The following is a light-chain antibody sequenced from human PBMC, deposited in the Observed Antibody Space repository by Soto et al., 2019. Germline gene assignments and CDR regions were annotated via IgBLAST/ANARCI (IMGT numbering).Light chain of an antibody. J-gene: IGKJ1*01. Sequence: EIVMTQSPATLSVSPGERVTLSCRASQTISDKLAWYQQRPGQAPRLLIYRASTRATGIPARFTGSESGTEFTLTVSSLQSEDFAVYYCQQYYNWPRTFGQGTKVEVK. CDR2: RAS. CDR3: QQYYNWPRT. V-gene: IGKV3-15*01. CDR1: QTISDK.